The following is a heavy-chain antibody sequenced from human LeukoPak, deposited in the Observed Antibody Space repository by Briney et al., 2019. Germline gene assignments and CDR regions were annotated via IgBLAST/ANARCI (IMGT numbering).Heavy chain of an antibody. Sequence: GASVKVSCKTSGYTFSSYLISWVRQVPGQGLEWMGWISGHNGNTDLAQKFKDRVTLTTDTSTSTAYMELRSLRSDDTAVYYCARDVFRAILWPPKGWFDPWGQGTLVTVSS. CDR3: ARDVFRAILWPPKGWFDP. CDR1: GYTFSSYL. D-gene: IGHD3-10*01. V-gene: IGHV1-18*01. CDR2: ISGHNGNT. J-gene: IGHJ5*02.